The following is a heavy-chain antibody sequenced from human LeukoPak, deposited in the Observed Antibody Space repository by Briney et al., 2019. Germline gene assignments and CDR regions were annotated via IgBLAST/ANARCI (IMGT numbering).Heavy chain of an antibody. CDR2: INPSGGST. V-gene: IGHV1-46*01. CDR1: GYTFTSYY. J-gene: IGHJ5*02. D-gene: IGHD4-17*01. CDR3: ARDWVNSDYGDYFGWFDP. Sequence: ASVKVSCKASGYTFTSYYMHWVRQAPGQGLEWMGIINPSGGSTGYAQKFQGRVTMTRDMSTSTVYMELSSLRSEDTAVYYCARDWVNSDYGDYFGWFDPWGQGTLVTVSS.